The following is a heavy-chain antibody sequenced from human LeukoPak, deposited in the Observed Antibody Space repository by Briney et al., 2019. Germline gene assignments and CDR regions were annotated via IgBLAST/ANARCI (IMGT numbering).Heavy chain of an antibody. J-gene: IGHJ4*02. CDR2: VFTGGTT. CDR1: GDSMSTFD. D-gene: IGHD6-19*01. Sequence: SETLSLTCNVSGDSMSTFDWSWIRQPAGKGLEWVGQVFTGGTTAYTSSLKSRLTISIDKSSNQVSLKLISVTAADTAVYYCARHSPSGWYYFDSWGQGALVIVSS. CDR3: ARHSPSGWYYFDS. V-gene: IGHV4-4*07.